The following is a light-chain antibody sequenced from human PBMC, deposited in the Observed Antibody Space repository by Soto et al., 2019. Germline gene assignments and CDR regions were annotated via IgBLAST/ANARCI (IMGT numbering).Light chain of an antibody. CDR2: GGS. J-gene: IGKJ1*01. Sequence: IVLTQSPGTLSLSPGERATLSCRASQSVDSNYLAWYQQKPGQAPRLLIYGGSRRATGIPDRFSGGGSGTDVTLTISRLEPEDYAVYYCQQYSSGMFGQGTKVEI. CDR1: QSVDSNY. CDR3: QQYSSGM. V-gene: IGKV3-20*01.